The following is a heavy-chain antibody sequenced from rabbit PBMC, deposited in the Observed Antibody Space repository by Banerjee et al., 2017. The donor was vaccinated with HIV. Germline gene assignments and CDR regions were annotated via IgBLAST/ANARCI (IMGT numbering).Heavy chain of an antibody. D-gene: IGHD7-1*01. CDR1: GFDFSSSYW. CDR3: AREAGYTDYGSYYFNL. Sequence: EESGGGLVQPEGSLTLTCKASGFDFSSSYWICWVRQAPGKGLEWIACIYAVSTGSTYYASWAKGRFTISKTSSTTVTLQMTSLTAADTATYFCAREAGYTDYGSYYFNLWGPGTLVTVS. CDR2: IYAVSTGST. V-gene: IGHV1S45*01. J-gene: IGHJ4*01.